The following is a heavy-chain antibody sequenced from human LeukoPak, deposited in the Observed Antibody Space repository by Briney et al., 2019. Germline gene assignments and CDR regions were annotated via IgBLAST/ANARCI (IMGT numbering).Heavy chain of an antibody. V-gene: IGHV3-43*01. CDR1: GFTFDDYT. Sequence: PGGSLRLSCAASGFTFDDYTMHWVRQAPGKGLEWVSLISWDGGSTYYADSVKGRFTISRDNTKNSLYLQMNSLTPDDTALYYCVRGNFGPAQWFDPWGQGTLVTVSS. D-gene: IGHD3/OR15-3a*01. J-gene: IGHJ5*02. CDR2: ISWDGGST. CDR3: VRGNFGPAQWFDP.